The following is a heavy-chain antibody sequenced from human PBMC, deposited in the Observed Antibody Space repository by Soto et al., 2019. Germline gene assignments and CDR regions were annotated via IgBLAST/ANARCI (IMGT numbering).Heavy chain of an antibody. CDR3: ARTDGYNFNWLDS. Sequence: QVQLVHSGAEVETPGASVRVSCKASGYTFASYDINWVRQAPGQGLAWRGWMNPNSGNTGYAQKFQGRLTMTRDTALSIAHMELSSLRNEDMVVYYCARTDGYNFNWLDSWGQGTLVTVSA. D-gene: IGHD2-21*01. CDR1: GYTFASYD. V-gene: IGHV1-8*01. CDR2: MNPNSGNT. J-gene: IGHJ5*01.